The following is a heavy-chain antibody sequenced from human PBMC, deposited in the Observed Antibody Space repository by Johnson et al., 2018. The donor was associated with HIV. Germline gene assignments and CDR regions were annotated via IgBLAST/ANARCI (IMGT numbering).Heavy chain of an antibody. CDR2: ISYDGSNK. Sequence: QVQLVESGGGLVQPGGSLRLSCAASGFTVSSNYMSWVRQAPGKGLEWVAVISYDGSNKYYADSVKGRFTISRDNSKNTLYLQMNSLRAEDTAVYYCASVRQLGRVDAFDSWGQGTMVTVAS. CDR1: GFTVSSNY. D-gene: IGHD6-6*01. CDR3: ASVRQLGRVDAFDS. V-gene: IGHV3-30*03. J-gene: IGHJ3*02.